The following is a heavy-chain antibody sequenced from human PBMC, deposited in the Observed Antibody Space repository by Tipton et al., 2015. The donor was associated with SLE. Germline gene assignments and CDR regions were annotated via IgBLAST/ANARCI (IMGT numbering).Heavy chain of an antibody. CDR1: GGSFSRYY. Sequence: TLSLTCAVYGGSFSRYYWSWIRQPPGKGLEWIGHIHHSGSTNYNPSLKSRVTISVDTSKSQFSLKLSSVTAADTAVYYCARESGDRRNAFDIWGQGTKVTVSS. CDR2: IHHSGST. CDR3: ARESGDRRNAFDI. V-gene: IGHV4-34*01. J-gene: IGHJ3*02. D-gene: IGHD7-27*01.